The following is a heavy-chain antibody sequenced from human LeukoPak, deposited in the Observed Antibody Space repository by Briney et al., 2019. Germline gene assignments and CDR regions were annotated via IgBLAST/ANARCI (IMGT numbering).Heavy chain of an antibody. Sequence: GGSLRLSCEASGFTLSDHWMTWVRQAPGKGLEWVAYIKQDGSEKYYVDSVKGRFTISRDNSKNSLYLQMNSLRAQDTAVYYCARGGWSLDYWGQGTLVTVPS. CDR2: IKQDGSEK. J-gene: IGHJ4*02. CDR3: ARGGWSLDY. D-gene: IGHD6-19*01. V-gene: IGHV3-7*04. CDR1: GFTLSDHW.